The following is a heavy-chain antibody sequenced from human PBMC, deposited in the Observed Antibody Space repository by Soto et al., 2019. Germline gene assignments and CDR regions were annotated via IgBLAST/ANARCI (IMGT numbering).Heavy chain of an antibody. D-gene: IGHD2-2*01. V-gene: IGHV4-59*02. Sequence: QVQLQESGPGLVKPSETLSLTCTVSGSSVSSYYWSWIRQPPGKGLEWIGYISNSGSTNYNPSLRSRVTISVDTFKSQFSLKMTSVTAADTAVYYCARETPYCTSTSCSASYYYGMDVWGQGTTVPVSS. CDR2: ISNSGST. J-gene: IGHJ6*02. CDR3: ARETPYCTSTSCSASYYYGMDV. CDR1: GSSVSSYY.